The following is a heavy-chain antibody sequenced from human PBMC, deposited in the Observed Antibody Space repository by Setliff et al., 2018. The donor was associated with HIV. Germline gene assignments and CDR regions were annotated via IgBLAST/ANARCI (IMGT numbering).Heavy chain of an antibody. Sequence: SDTLSLSCTVSGGSISNSRYYWSWIRQPPGKGLEWIGSIYYSGSTYYNPSLKSRVTISVDTSKNQFSLKLSSVTAADAAVYYCASRVYYYDSSGYLREEGFDPWGQGTLVTVSS. D-gene: IGHD3-22*01. CDR3: ASRVYYYDSSGYLREEGFDP. CDR2: IYYSGST. CDR1: GGSISNSRYY. J-gene: IGHJ5*02. V-gene: IGHV4-39*01.